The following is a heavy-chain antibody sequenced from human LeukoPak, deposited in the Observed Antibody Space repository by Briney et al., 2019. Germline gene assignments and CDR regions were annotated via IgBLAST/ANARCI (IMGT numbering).Heavy chain of an antibody. CDR2: INHSGST. CDR1: GGSFSGYY. V-gene: IGHV4-34*01. CDR3: ANHYFDF. Sequence: SETLSLTCAVYGGSFSGYYWSWIRQPPGKGLEWIGEINHSGSTNYNPSLKSRVTISVDTSKNQFSLQLNSVTPEDTAVYYCANHYFDFWGQGTLVTVSS. J-gene: IGHJ4*02.